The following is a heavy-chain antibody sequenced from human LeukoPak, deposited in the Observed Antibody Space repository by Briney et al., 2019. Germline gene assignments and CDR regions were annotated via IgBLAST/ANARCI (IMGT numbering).Heavy chain of an antibody. D-gene: IGHD3-9*01. Sequence: SETLSLTCTVSGGSISSYYWSWIRQPPGKGLEWIGYIFYSGSTNYNPSLKSRVTISVDTSKTQFSLKLSSVTAADTAVYYCARDYDILTGWDFDYWGQGTLVTVSS. CDR1: GGSISSYY. J-gene: IGHJ4*02. CDR2: IFYSGST. V-gene: IGHV4-59*12. CDR3: ARDYDILTGWDFDY.